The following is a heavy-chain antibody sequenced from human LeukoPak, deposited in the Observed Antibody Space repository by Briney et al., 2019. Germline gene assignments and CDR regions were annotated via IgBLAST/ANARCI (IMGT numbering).Heavy chain of an antibody. CDR2: ISGSGGST. CDR1: GFTFSSYA. D-gene: IGHD3-10*01. Sequence: GGSLRLSCAASGFTFSSYAMSWVRQAPGKGLEWVSAISGSGGSTYYADSVKGRFTISRDNSKNTLYLQMNSLRAEDTDVYYCAKGEDYYGSGSPYYYYGMDVWGQGTTVTVSS. CDR3: AKGEDYYGSGSPYYYYGMDV. J-gene: IGHJ6*02. V-gene: IGHV3-23*01.